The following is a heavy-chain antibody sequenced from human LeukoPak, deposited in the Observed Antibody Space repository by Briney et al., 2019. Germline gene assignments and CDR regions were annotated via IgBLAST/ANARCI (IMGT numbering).Heavy chain of an antibody. V-gene: IGHV4-34*01. CDR1: GGSFSGYY. Sequence: PETLSLTCAVYGGSFSGYYWSWIRQPPGKGLEWIGEINHSGSTNYNPSLKSRVTISVDTSKNQFSLKLSSVTAADTAVYYCAREEGLDWFDPWGQGTLVTVSS. CDR2: INHSGST. J-gene: IGHJ5*02. CDR3: AREEGLDWFDP. D-gene: IGHD3/OR15-3a*01.